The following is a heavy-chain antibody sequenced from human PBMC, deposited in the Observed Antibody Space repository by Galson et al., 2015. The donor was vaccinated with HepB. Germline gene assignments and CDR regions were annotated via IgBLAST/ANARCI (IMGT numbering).Heavy chain of an antibody. CDR2: IYYSGST. J-gene: IGHJ3*02. CDR1: GGSISSGDYY. Sequence: LSLTCTVSGGSISSGDYYWSWIRQPPGKGLEWIGYIYYSGSTYYNPSLKSRVTISVDTSKNQFSLKLSSVTAADTAVYYCARDGSFRGYCSSTSCYSDAFDIWGQGTMVTVSS. V-gene: IGHV4-30-4*01. D-gene: IGHD2-2*02. CDR3: ARDGSFRGYCSSTSCYSDAFDI.